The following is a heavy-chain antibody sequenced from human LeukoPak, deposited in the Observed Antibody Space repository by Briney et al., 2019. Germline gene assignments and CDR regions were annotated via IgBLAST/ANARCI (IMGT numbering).Heavy chain of an antibody. D-gene: IGHD3-9*01. CDR1: GGSFSGYY. CDR2: INHSGST. Sequence: PSETLSLTCAVYGGSFSGYYWSWIRQPPGKGLEWIGEINHSGSTNYNPSLKSRVTISVDTSKNQFSLKLSSVTAADTAVYYCARVRITIFSATRVYFDYWGQGTLVTVSS. CDR3: ARVRITIFSATRVYFDY. J-gene: IGHJ4*02. V-gene: IGHV4-34*01.